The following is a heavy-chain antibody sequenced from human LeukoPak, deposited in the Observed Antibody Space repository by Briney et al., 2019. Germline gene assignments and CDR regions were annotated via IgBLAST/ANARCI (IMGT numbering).Heavy chain of an antibody. J-gene: IGHJ4*02. D-gene: IGHD5-24*01. CDR1: GFTFSSYA. Sequence: GGSLRLSCAAAGFTFSSYAMSWVRHAPGKVLEWVSATSGSGGSTYYADSVEGRFTISRDNCENTLYLQMTSLRAEDTAVYYCAKLEMATISAGVDYWGQGTLVTVSS. CDR2: TSGSGGST. CDR3: AKLEMATISAGVDY. V-gene: IGHV3-23*01.